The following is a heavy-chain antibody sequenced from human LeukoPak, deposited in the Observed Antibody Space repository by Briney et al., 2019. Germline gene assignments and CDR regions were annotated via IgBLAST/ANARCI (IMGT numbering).Heavy chain of an antibody. D-gene: IGHD6-13*01. CDR1: GGSISSYY. V-gene: IGHV4-59*01. CDR2: IHYTGLT. Sequence: TASETLSLTCTVSGGSISSYYWSWIRLPPGKGLEWIGYIHYTGLTNYNPSLKSRVTISVDTSENQFSLKLTSVTAADTAVYYCAKDSGSSSWYQKAEYFQHWGQGTLVTVSS. J-gene: IGHJ1*01. CDR3: AKDSGSSSWYQKAEYFQH.